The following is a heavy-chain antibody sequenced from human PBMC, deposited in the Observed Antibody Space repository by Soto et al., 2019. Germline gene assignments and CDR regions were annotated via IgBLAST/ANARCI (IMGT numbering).Heavy chain of an antibody. J-gene: IGHJ4*02. V-gene: IGHV3-21*01. Sequence: GGSLRLSCAASGFTFSSYSMNWVRQAPGKGLEWVSSISSSSSYIYYADSVKGRFTISRDNAKNSLYLQMNSLRAEDTAVYYCARSYGDFHYFDYWGQGTLVTVSS. D-gene: IGHD4-17*01. CDR1: GFTFSSYS. CDR3: ARSYGDFHYFDY. CDR2: ISSSSSYI.